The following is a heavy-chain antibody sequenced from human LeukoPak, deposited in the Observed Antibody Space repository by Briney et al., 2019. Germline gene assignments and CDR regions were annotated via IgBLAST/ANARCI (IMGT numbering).Heavy chain of an antibody. J-gene: IGHJ4*02. CDR1: GGSISSGGYY. Sequence: PSETLSLTCTVSGGSISSGGYYWSWIRQPPGKGLEWIGYIYHSGSTYYNPSLKSRVTISVDTSKNQFSLKLSSVTAADTAVYYCATYYYGSGSYYNVRNYWGQGTLVTVSS. CDR3: ATYYYGSGSYYNVRNY. V-gene: IGHV4-31*03. CDR2: IYHSGST. D-gene: IGHD3-10*01.